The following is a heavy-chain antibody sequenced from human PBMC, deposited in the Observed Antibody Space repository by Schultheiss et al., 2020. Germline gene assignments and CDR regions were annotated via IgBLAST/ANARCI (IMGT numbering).Heavy chain of an antibody. CDR3: ARATLQQWLGYYYYMDV. D-gene: IGHD5-18*01. CDR2: TYYRSKWYN. Sequence: SQTLSLTCAISGDSVSSNRAAWNWIRQSPSRGLEWLGRTYYRSKWYNDYAVSMKGRITINPDTSKNQFSLHLNSVTPEVTAVYYCARATLQQWLGYYYYMDVWGMGTTVTVSS. J-gene: IGHJ6*03. V-gene: IGHV6-1*01. CDR1: GDSVSSNRAA.